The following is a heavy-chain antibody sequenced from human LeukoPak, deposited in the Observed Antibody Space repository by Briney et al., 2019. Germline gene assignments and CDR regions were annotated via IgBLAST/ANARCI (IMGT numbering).Heavy chain of an antibody. CDR3: ARDLLNEGNHLDY. CDR1: GGSISSGDYY. J-gene: IGHJ4*02. CDR2: IYYSGST. D-gene: IGHD4-23*01. V-gene: IGHV4-30-4*01. Sequence: PSQTLSLTCTVSGGSISSGDYYWSWIRQPPGRGLEWIGYIYYSGSTYYNPSLKSRVTISVDTSKNQFSLKLSSVTAADTAVYYCARDLLNEGNHLDYWGQGTLVTVSS.